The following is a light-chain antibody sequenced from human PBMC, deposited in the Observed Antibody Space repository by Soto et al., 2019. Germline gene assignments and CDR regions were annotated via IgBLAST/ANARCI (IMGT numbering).Light chain of an antibody. CDR2: WAS. J-gene: IGKJ1*01. Sequence: DIVMTQSPDSLAVSRGERATINCKSSQSVLSNSNNRNYLVWYQQKPGQPPRLLIHWASTRKFGVPDRFSGSGSGTDFTLTISSLQAEDVAVYYCQQYYSTPRTFGQGTKVEIK. CDR3: QQYYSTPRT. CDR1: QSVLSNSNNRNY. V-gene: IGKV4-1*01.